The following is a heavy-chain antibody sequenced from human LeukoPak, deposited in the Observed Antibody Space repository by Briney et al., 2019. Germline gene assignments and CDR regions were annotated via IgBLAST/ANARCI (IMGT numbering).Heavy chain of an antibody. CDR1: GFSFSDSD. D-gene: IGHD3-3*01. CDR3: ARQVLLWSGYYDY. CDR2: IRSKPNNYAT. V-gene: IGHV3-73*01. Sequence: GGSLRLSCAVSGFSFSDSDMHWVRQAPGKGPEWVGRIRSKPNNYATAYGVSVKGRFTVFRDDSENTAYLQMNSLKTEDTAVYYCARQVLLWSGYYDYWGRGTLVTVSS. J-gene: IGHJ4*02.